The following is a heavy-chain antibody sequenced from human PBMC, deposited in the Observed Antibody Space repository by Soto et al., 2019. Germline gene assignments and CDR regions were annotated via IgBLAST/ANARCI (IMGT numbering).Heavy chain of an antibody. CDR2: IYYSGTT. V-gene: IGHV4-39*01. D-gene: IGHD3-22*01. CDR1: GDTISSSSYF. J-gene: IGHJ4*02. Sequence: SETLSLTCTVSGDTISSSSYFWGWIRQPPGKGLEWIGSIYYSGTTYSNPSLKSRVTISVDTSKNQFSLKLRSVTAADTAVYYCARHSGIVVVRTTFDYWGQGTLVTVS. CDR3: ARHSGIVVVRTTFDY.